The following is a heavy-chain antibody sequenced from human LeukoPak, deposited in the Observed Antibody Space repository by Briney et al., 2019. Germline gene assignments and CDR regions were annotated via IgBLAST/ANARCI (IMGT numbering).Heavy chain of an antibody. CDR3: ARGAVGALIDY. D-gene: IGHD1-26*01. CDR2: IYYSGST. CDR1: GGSISSYY. Sequence: SETLSLTCTVSGGSISSYYWSWIRQPPGKGLEWIGYIYYSGSTNYNPSLKSRVTISVDTSKNQFSLKLSSVTAADTAVYYRARGAVGALIDYWGQGTLVTVSS. V-gene: IGHV4-59*01. J-gene: IGHJ4*02.